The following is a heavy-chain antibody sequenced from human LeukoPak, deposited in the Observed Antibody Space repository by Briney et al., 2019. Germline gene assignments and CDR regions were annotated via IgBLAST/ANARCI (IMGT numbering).Heavy chain of an antibody. CDR1: GGTFSSYP. J-gene: IGHJ5*02. D-gene: IGHD4-17*01. Sequence: GASVKVSCKASGGTFSSYPFTWVRQAPGQGLEWMGEITPIFGAANYAQTFQGRVTITADESTSTAYMELRSLRSDDTAVYYCARDPGSRYDYGDDWFDPWGQGTLVTVSS. V-gene: IGHV1-69*13. CDR2: ITPIFGAA. CDR3: ARDPGSRYDYGDDWFDP.